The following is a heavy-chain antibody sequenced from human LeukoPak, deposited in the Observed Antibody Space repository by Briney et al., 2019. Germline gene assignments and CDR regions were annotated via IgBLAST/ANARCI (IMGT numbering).Heavy chain of an antibody. CDR2: IYYSGST. CDR1: GGSISSYY. CDR3: ASSAGPSTIWSGCYYYFDY. J-gene: IGHJ4*02. Sequence: SETLSLTCTVSGGSISSYYWSWIRQPPGKGLEWIGYIYYSGSTNYNPSLKSRVTISVDTSKNQFSLKLSSVTAADTAVYYCASSAGPSTIWSGCYYYFDYWGQGTLVTVSS. D-gene: IGHD3-3*01. V-gene: IGHV4-59*01.